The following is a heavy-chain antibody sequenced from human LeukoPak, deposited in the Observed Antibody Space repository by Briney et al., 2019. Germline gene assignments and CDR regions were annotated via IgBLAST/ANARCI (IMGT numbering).Heavy chain of an antibody. CDR1: GYTFTSYG. V-gene: IGHV1-18*01. J-gene: IGHJ4*02. CDR2: ISAYNGNT. Sequence: ASVKVSCKSSGYTFTSYGISWVRQAPGQGLEWMGWISAYNGNTNYAQKLQGRVTMTTDTCTSTADMELRSLRSDDPAVYYCARDTPPLYIAVAGDFDYWGQGTLVTVSS. CDR3: ARDTPPLYIAVAGDFDY. D-gene: IGHD6-19*01.